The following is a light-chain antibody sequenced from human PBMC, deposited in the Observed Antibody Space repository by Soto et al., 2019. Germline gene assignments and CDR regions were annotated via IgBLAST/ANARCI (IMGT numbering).Light chain of an antibody. CDR2: TAS. V-gene: IGKV1-5*03. Sequence: DIQMTQSPSSMSASVGDRVTITCRASQSISTYLAWYQQKPGKAPKLLIYTASILEGGVPSRFSGSGSGTEFNLTISSLQPDDFATYYCQQDNTTPLTFGGGTTVEIK. CDR1: QSISTY. J-gene: IGKJ4*02. CDR3: QQDNTTPLT.